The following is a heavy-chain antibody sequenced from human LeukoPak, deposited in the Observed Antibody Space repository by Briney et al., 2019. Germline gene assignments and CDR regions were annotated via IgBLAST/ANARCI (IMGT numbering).Heavy chain of an antibody. J-gene: IGHJ3*02. CDR3: ARRGRVGATTSDAFDI. CDR2: VFHSGST. D-gene: IGHD1-26*01. Sequence: PSETLSLICAVSGGSITGYFWSWIRQPPGKGLEWIGYVFHSGSTNYNPPLKSRVTISVDTSKNQFSLKLSSVIAADTAVYYCARRGRVGATTSDAFDIWGQGTMVTVSS. V-gene: IGHV4-59*08. CDR1: GGSITGYF.